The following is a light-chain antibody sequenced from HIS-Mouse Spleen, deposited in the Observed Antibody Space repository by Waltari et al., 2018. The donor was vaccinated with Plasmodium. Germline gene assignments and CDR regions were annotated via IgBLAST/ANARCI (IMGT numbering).Light chain of an antibody. CDR2: EDS. CDR3: YSTDSSGNHRV. Sequence: SYELTQPPSVSVSPGQKARITCYGDALPKKYASWYQQKSGQAPVLVIYEDSKRPSGIPERFSGSSSGTMATLTISGAQVEDEADYYCYSTDSSGNHRVFGGGTKLTVL. J-gene: IGLJ3*02. V-gene: IGLV3-10*01. CDR1: ALPKKY.